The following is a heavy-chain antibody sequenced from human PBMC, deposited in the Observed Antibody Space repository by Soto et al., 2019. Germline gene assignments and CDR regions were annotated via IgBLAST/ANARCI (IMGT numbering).Heavy chain of an antibody. V-gene: IGHV3-30*18. CDR3: AKDDVDTAMVTRPNHFGSGYYFDY. D-gene: IGHD5-18*01. J-gene: IGHJ4*02. CDR2: ISYDGSNK. CDR1: GFTFSSYG. Sequence: PGGALRLACAASGFTFSSYGMHWVRQAPGKGLEWVAVISYDGSNKYYADSVKGRFTISRDNSKNTLYLQMNSLRAEDTAVYYCAKDDVDTAMVTRPNHFGSGYYFDYWGQGTLVTVSS.